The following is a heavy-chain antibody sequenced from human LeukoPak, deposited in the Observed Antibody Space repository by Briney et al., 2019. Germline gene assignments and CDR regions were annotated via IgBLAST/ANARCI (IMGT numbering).Heavy chain of an antibody. CDR2: INPSGGST. V-gene: IGHV1-46*01. CDR3: ARALGRIAAAGTRYFDY. CDR1: GYTFTSYY. Sequence: GASVKVSCKASGYTFTSYYMHWVRQAPGQGLEWMGLINPSGGSTSYAQKFQGRVTMTRDTSTSTVYMELSSLRSEDTAVYYCARALGRIAAAGTRYFDYWGQGTLVTVSS. J-gene: IGHJ4*02. D-gene: IGHD6-13*01.